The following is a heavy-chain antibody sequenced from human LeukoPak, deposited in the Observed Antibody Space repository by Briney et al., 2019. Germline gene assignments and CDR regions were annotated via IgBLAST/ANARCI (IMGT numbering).Heavy chain of an antibody. CDR3: ARAGDYYYNGMDV. CDR2: IKQDGSEK. J-gene: IGHJ6*02. V-gene: IGHV3-7*03. Sequence: GGSLRLSCAASGFTFSSYWMSWVRQAPGKGLEWVANIKQDGSEKYYVDSVKGRFIISRDNAKNSLYLQINSLRAEDTAVYYCARAGDYYYNGMDVWGQGTTVTVSS. D-gene: IGHD3-10*01. CDR1: GFTFSSYW.